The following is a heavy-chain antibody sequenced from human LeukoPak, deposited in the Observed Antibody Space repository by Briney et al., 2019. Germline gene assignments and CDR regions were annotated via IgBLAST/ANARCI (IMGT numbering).Heavy chain of an antibody. J-gene: IGHJ4*02. CDR3: ASNAGADYLDY. CDR1: GDSISSSSYC. D-gene: IGHD2-8*01. CDR2: IYYSGRT. V-gene: IGHV4-39*01. Sequence: SETLSVTCTVSGDSISSSSYCWGWIRQPPGKGLEWIGSIYYSGRTYYNPSLRSGATISVKTSRTQCTLKRSSATAANTAGYYCASNAGADYLDYWGQGTLVTVSS.